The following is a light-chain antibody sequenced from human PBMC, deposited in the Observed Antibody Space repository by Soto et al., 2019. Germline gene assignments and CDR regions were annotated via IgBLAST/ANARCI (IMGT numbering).Light chain of an antibody. Sequence: EIVLTQSPATLSLSPGERATLSCRASQSVSSYLAWYQQKPGQAPRLLIYYASNRATGIPARFSGSGSGTDFTLTISSLEPEDFAVYYCQQRSNWPPWTLGQGTKVEIK. CDR3: QQRSNWPPWT. V-gene: IGKV3-11*01. CDR1: QSVSSY. J-gene: IGKJ1*01. CDR2: YAS.